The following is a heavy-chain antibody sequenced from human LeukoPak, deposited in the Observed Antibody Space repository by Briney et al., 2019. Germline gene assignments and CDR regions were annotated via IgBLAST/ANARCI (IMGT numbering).Heavy chain of an antibody. CDR3: ARATGRDYDFWSGYRYYYYGMDV. Sequence: ASVKVSCKASGYAFTSYDINWVRQATGQGLEWMGWMNPNSGNTGYAQKFQGRVTMTRNTSISTAYVELSSLRSEDTAVYYCARATGRDYDFWSGYRYYYYGMDVWGQGTTVTVSS. D-gene: IGHD3-3*01. CDR1: GYAFTSYD. CDR2: MNPNSGNT. J-gene: IGHJ6*02. V-gene: IGHV1-8*01.